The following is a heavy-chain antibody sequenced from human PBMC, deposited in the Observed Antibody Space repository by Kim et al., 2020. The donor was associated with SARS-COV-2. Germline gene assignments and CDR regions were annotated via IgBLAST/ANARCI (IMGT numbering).Heavy chain of an antibody. V-gene: IGHV6-1*01. D-gene: IGHD2-15*01. CDR2: TYYRYKWNN. CDR1: GDSVSSKSAA. J-gene: IGHJ5*01. CDR3: ARESPWCTGDTCYSRWFNS. Sequence: SQTLSLTCAISGDSVSSKSAAWNWIRQSTSRGLEWLGRTYYRYKWNNDYAVSVKSRITISPDTSRNHFSLQLNSVTPEDTAVYYCARESPWCTGDTCYSRWFNSWGQGTWSPSPQ.